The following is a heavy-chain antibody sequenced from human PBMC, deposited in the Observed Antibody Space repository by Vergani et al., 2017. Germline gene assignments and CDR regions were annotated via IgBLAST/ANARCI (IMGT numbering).Heavy chain of an antibody. Sequence: EVQLVESGGGLVKPGGSLRLSCAASGFTFSNAWMSWVRQAPGKGLEWVGRIKSKTDGGTTDYAAPVKGRFTISRDDSKSIAYLQMNSLKTEDTAVYYCTRDYCSGGSCKFDYWGQGTLVTVSS. V-gene: IGHV3-15*01. J-gene: IGHJ4*02. CDR2: IKSKTDGGTT. CDR3: TRDYCSGGSCKFDY. CDR1: GFTFSNAW. D-gene: IGHD2-15*01.